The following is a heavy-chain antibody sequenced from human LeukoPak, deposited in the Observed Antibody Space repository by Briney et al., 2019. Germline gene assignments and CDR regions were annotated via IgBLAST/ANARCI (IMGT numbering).Heavy chain of an antibody. D-gene: IGHD3-9*01. Sequence: GGSLRLSCAASGFTFSTYSMNWVRQAPGKGLEWVSSISSSSSYIYYADSVKGRFTISRDNAKNSLYLQMNSLRAEDTAVYYCARDAIGDILTGYYFDYWGQGTLVTVS. CDR2: ISSSSSYI. CDR3: ARDAIGDILTGYYFDY. J-gene: IGHJ4*02. V-gene: IGHV3-21*06. CDR1: GFTFSTYS.